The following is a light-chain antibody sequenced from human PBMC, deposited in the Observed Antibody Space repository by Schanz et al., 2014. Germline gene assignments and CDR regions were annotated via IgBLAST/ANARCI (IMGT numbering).Light chain of an antibody. Sequence: DMQMTQSPSTLSASVGDRVTITCRASQSIRNWLAWYQQKPGKAPELLIYAASTLQSGVPSRFSGSGSGTDFTLTISSLQPEDFATYYCQQSYYTLWTFGQGTKVEVK. CDR3: QQSYYTLWT. V-gene: IGKV1-39*01. J-gene: IGKJ1*01. CDR2: AAS. CDR1: QSIRNW.